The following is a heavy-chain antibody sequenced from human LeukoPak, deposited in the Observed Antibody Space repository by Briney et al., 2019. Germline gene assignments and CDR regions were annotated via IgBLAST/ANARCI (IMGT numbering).Heavy chain of an antibody. CDR1: GFTFSFYW. J-gene: IGHJ3*01. D-gene: IGHD2-15*01. CDR2: IFEDGSEK. V-gene: IGHV3-7*01. Sequence: GGSLRLSCAASGFTFSFYWMTWVRQAPGKGLEWVANIFEDGSEKNYVDSVRGRFTISRDNAKNSLYLQIDSLRDEDTAMYYCARDVSPSTRGGDCSGGTCFDDAFDLWGQGTMVTVSS. CDR3: ARDVSPSTRGGDCSGGTCFDDAFDL.